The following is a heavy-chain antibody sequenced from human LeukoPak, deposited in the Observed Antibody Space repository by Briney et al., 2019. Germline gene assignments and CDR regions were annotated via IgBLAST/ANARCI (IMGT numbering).Heavy chain of an antibody. V-gene: IGHV4-61*02. Sequence: SETLSLTCTVSGGSISSGSYYWSWIRQPAGTGLEWIGRIFTSGSTKYNPSLKSRVTISVDKSKNQFSLKLSSVTAADTAVYYCARGDSSGLYYWGQGTLVTVSS. CDR3: ARGDSSGLYY. D-gene: IGHD6-19*01. CDR1: GGSISSGSYY. CDR2: IFTSGST. J-gene: IGHJ4*02.